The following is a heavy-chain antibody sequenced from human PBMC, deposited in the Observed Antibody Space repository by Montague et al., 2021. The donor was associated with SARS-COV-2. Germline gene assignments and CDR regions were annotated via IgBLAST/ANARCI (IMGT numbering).Heavy chain of an antibody. CDR2: IYYSGST. Sequence: SETLSLTCTVSGGSISNYHWNWIRQPPGKGLEWIPYIYYSGSTNYNPSLQSRVTISVDTSRNQFSLRLTSVTAADTAVYYCARQLRVRRTWQVGDYNHYGMDVWGQGTTVSVSS. CDR3: ARQLRVRRTWQVGDYNHYGMDV. J-gene: IGHJ6*02. V-gene: IGHV4-59*08. CDR1: GGSISNYH. D-gene: IGHD3-10*01.